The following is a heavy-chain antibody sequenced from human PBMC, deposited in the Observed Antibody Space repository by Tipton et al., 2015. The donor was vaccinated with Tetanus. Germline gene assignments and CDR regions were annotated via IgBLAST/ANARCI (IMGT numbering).Heavy chain of an antibody. V-gene: IGHV1-69*01. CDR1: GGTFGENS. CDR2: MTPIFGTA. D-gene: IGHD1-14*01. Sequence: QSGAEVKKPGSSVRVSCKASGGTFGENSVAWVRRAPGQGLEWMGAMTPIFGTATYAQKFQGRVTFTADESTETTYMELSSLSTEDTACYYCARESASRNFYFDFWGQGTLVTVS. CDR3: ARESASRNFYFDF. J-gene: IGHJ4*02.